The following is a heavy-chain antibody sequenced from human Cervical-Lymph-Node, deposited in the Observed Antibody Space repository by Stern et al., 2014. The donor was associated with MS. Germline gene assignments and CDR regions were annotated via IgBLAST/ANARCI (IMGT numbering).Heavy chain of an antibody. Sequence: VQLVESGGGVVQPGRSLRLSCAASGFTFSNYGMHWVRQAPGKGLEWLAVIVYDGNKKFYADSVKGRFTISRDNSKNTLYLQMDSLRAEDTAVYYCARGNWNYEGMGYWGQGTLVTVSS. CDR2: IVYDGNKK. D-gene: IGHD1-7*01. CDR1: GFTFSNYG. CDR3: ARGNWNYEGMGY. V-gene: IGHV3-33*01. J-gene: IGHJ4*02.